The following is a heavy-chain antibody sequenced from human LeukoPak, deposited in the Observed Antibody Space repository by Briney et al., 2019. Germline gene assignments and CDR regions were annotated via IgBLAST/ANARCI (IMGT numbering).Heavy chain of an antibody. CDR1: VGTFSSYA. D-gene: IGHD5-18*01. V-gene: IGHV1-69*13. CDR3: ARVDTAMVTIGGFDY. J-gene: IGHJ4*02. CDR2: IIPIFGTA. Sequence: SVKVSCKACVGTFSSYAISWVRQAPGQGLEWMGGIIPIFGTANYAQKFQGRVMITADESTSTAYMELSSLRSEDTAVYYCARVDTAMVTIGGFDYWGQGTLVTVSS.